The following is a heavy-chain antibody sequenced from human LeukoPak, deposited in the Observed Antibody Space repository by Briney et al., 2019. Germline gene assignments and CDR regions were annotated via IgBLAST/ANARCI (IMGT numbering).Heavy chain of an antibody. CDR2: IRYDGSNK. V-gene: IGHV3-30*02. Sequence: GGSLRLSCAASEFTFSNYAMHWVRQAPGKGLEWVAFIRYDGSNKYYADSVKGRFTISRDNSKNTLYLQMNSLRAEDTAVYYCARGGGSGSSTLYYFDYWGQGTLVTVSS. D-gene: IGHD3-10*01. CDR1: EFTFSNYA. CDR3: ARGGGSGSSTLYYFDY. J-gene: IGHJ4*02.